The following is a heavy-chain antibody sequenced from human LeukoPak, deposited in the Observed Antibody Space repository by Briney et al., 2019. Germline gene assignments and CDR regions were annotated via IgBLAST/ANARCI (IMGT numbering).Heavy chain of an antibody. V-gene: IGHV4-39*01. CDR2: IYYSGST. D-gene: IGHD4-23*01. J-gene: IGHJ4*02. CDR3: ATLQLLYGGLSY. Sequence: PSETLSLTCTVSGGSISSSSYYWGWIRQPPGKGLEWIGSIYYSGSTYYNPSLKSRVTISVDTSKNQFSLKLSSVTAADTAVYYCATLQLLYGGLSYWGQGTLVTVSS. CDR1: GGSISSSSYY.